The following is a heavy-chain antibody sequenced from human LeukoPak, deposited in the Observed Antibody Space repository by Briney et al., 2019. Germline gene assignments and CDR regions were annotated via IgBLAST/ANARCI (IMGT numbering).Heavy chain of an antibody. D-gene: IGHD6-19*01. V-gene: IGHV3-7*01. CDR2: IKKDGRER. CDR1: GFIFNNYW. J-gene: IGHJ4*02. CDR3: ARSVAGFDY. Sequence: GRSLRLSCAASGFIFNNYWMRWVRQAPGKGREWVANIKKDGRERYYVDSVKGRFTISRDNAKNTLYLQMNSLRAEDTAVYYCARSVAGFDYWGQGNLVTVSS.